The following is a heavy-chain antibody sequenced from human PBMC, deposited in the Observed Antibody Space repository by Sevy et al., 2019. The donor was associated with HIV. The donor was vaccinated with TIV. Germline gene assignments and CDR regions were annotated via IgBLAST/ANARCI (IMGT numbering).Heavy chain of an antibody. J-gene: IGHJ4*02. CDR1: GFTFSSYD. CDR2: IGNAGDT. CDR3: ARGIGGNPRRGFDY. D-gene: IGHD2-15*01. Sequence: GGSLRLSCAASGFTFSSYDMHWVRQATGKGLEWVSAIGNAGDTYYPGSVKGRFTISRENAKNSLYLQMNSLRAGDTAVYYCARGIGGNPRRGFDYWGQGTLVTVSS. V-gene: IGHV3-13*01.